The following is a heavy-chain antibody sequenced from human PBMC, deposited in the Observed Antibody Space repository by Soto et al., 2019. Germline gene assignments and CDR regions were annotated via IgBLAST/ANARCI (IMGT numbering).Heavy chain of an antibody. J-gene: IGHJ6*02. D-gene: IGHD6-19*01. CDR2: ISGSGGST. Sequence: PGGSLRLSCAASGFTFSSYAMSWVRQAPGKGLEWVSAISGSGGSTYYADSVKGRFTISRDNSKNTLYVQMNSLRAEDTAVYYCAKGIAVAGDYYYYYGMDVWGQGTTVTVSS. V-gene: IGHV3-23*01. CDR1: GFTFSSYA. CDR3: AKGIAVAGDYYYYYGMDV.